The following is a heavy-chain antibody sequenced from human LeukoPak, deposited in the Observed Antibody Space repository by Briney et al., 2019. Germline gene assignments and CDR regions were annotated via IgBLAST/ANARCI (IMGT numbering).Heavy chain of an antibody. CDR3: ARGLLYGDSLRAYYYYYMDV. CDR1: GYTFTSNG. V-gene: IGHV1-18*01. Sequence: ASVKVSCKASGYTFTSNGISWVRQAPGQGLEWMGWISAYNGNTNYAQKLQGRVTMTTDTSTSTAYMELRSLRSDDTAVYYCARGLLYGDSLRAYYYYYMDVWGKGTTVTVSS. CDR2: ISAYNGNT. J-gene: IGHJ6*03. D-gene: IGHD4-17*01.